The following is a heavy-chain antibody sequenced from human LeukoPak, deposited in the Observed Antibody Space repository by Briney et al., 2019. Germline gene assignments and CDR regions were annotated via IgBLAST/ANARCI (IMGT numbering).Heavy chain of an antibody. CDR3: AGPTYYYDSSGYYIAS. CDR1: GYNFNSYW. D-gene: IGHD3-22*01. CDR2: IYPGDSDT. V-gene: IGHV5-51*01. J-gene: IGHJ4*02. Sequence: GESLKISCKGSGYNFNSYWIGWVRQMPGKGLEFMGIIYPGDSDTRYSPSFQGQVTISADKAISTAYLHWSSLKASDTAMYYCAGPTYYYDSSGYYIASWGQGTLVTVSS.